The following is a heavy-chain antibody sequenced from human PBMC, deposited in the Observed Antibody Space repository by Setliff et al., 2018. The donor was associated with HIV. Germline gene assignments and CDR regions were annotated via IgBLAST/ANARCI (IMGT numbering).Heavy chain of an antibody. V-gene: IGHV1-69*13. Sequence: SVKVSCKTSGGTFSTYVISWVRQAPGQGLEWMGGIFPFFGSANYAQKFQGRVTITADVSTSTIYMELSSLTSEDTAVYYCARGADGDYRYYMDVWGRGTTVTVSS. J-gene: IGHJ6*03. D-gene: IGHD4-17*01. CDR2: IFPFFGSA. CDR3: ARGADGDYRYYMDV. CDR1: GGTFSTYV.